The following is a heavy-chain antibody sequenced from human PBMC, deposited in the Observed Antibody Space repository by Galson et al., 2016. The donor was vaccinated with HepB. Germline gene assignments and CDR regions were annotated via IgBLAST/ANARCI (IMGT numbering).Heavy chain of an antibody. D-gene: IGHD3-9*01. CDR3: AKWPESLFWFAY. CDR2: FDPEHGET. V-gene: IGHV1-24*01. Sequence: SVKVSCKVSGYTLSELSMHWVRQAPGKGLEWMGGFDPEHGETVYAQKFQGRVTMTEDTSTDTAYMDLISLRSEDTAMYYCAKWPESLFWFAYWGQGTLVPVSS. J-gene: IGHJ4*02. CDR1: GYTLSELS.